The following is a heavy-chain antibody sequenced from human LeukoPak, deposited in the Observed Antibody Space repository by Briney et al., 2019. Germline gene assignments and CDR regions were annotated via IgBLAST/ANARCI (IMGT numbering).Heavy chain of an antibody. V-gene: IGHV4-39*01. CDR1: GGSVISSSFY. CDR3: GRYCGDDFYSSHLDY. D-gene: IGHD2-21*02. Sequence: SETLSLTCTVSGGSVISSSFYWAWIRRPPGKGLEWIGSFHYSGTNYYNPSLKSRVTIFADTSKNQFSLKVSSVTAADTAVYYCGRYCGDDFYSSHLDYGGQETLATVPS. CDR2: FHYSGTN. J-gene: IGHJ4*02.